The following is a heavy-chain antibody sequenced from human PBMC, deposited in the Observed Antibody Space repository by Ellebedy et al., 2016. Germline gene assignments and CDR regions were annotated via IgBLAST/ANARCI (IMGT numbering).Heavy chain of an antibody. V-gene: IGHV3-7*01. CDR3: AEVPGSVHY. D-gene: IGHD3-10*01. Sequence: GESLKISXTTSGFTFRFYWMAWVRQAPGKGLEWVANIKQDGSDKNYVDSVEGRFTISRDNAKNSLYLQMNSLRADDTAVYYCAEVPGSVHYWGQGTLVTVSS. CDR2: IKQDGSDK. CDR1: GFTFRFYW. J-gene: IGHJ4*02.